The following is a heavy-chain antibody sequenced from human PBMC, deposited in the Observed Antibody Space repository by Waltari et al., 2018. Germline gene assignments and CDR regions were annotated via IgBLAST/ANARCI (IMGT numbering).Heavy chain of an antibody. V-gene: IGHV4-38-2*01. Sequence: QVQLQESGPGLVKPSETLSLTCAVSGYSISSGYYWGWIRQPPGKGLEWSGSIYHSGSIYYNPSLKSRVTISVDTSKNQFSLKLSSVTAADTAVYYCARGSGSYNYWGQGTLVTVSS. CDR1: GYSISSGYY. D-gene: IGHD1-26*01. CDR2: IYHSGSI. CDR3: ARGSGSYNY. J-gene: IGHJ4*02.